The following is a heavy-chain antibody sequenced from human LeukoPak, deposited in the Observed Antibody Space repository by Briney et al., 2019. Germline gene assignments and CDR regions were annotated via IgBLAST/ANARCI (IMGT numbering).Heavy chain of an antibody. D-gene: IGHD3-3*01. CDR1: GGSFSGYY. J-gene: IGHJ6*02. CDR3: ARGGPVTYYDFWSGYHPYGMDV. CDR2: INHSGST. Sequence: SETLSLTCAVYGGSFSGYYWSWIRQPPGKGLEWIGEINHSGSTNYNPSLKSRVTISVDTSKNQFSLKLSSVTAADTAVYYCARGGPVTYYDFWSGYHPYGMDVWGQGTTVTVSS. V-gene: IGHV4-34*01.